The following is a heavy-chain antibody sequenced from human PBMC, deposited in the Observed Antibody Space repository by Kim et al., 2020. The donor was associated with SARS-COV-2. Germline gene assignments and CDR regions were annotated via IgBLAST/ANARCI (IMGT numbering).Heavy chain of an antibody. CDR2: ISAYNGNT. CDR1: GYTFTSYG. Sequence: ASVKVSCKASGYTFTSYGISWVRQAPGQGLEWMGWISAYNGNTNYAQKLQGRVTMTTDTSTSTAYMELRSLRSDDTAVYYCARGSGEQWLVSLYYYYGMDVWGQGTTVTVSS. V-gene: IGHV1-18*01. J-gene: IGHJ6*02. CDR3: ARGSGEQWLVSLYYYYGMDV. D-gene: IGHD6-19*01.